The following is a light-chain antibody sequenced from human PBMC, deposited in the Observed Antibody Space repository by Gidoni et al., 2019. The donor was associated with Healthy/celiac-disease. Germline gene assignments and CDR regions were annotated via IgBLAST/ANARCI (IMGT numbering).Light chain of an antibody. CDR1: LSVLYSSNNKNY. CDR2: WAS. Sequence: IVMTQSPDSLAVSLGERATINCKSNLSVLYSSNNKNYLAGYQQKPGQPPKLLMYWASTRESGVPDRLSGSGSGTDLTLTTSSLQAEDVAVYYCQQYYSTHPLTFGGGTKVEIK. CDR3: QQYYSTHPLT. J-gene: IGKJ4*01. V-gene: IGKV4-1*01.